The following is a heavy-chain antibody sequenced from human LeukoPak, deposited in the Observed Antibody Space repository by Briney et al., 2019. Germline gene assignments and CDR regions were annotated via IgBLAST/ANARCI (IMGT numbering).Heavy chain of an antibody. D-gene: IGHD3-10*01. CDR3: ARRNYGSGSYWLYVSNWFDP. CDR1: GGSFSGYY. J-gene: IGHJ5*02. Sequence: SETLSLTCAVYGGSFSGYYWSWIRQPPGKGLEWIGEINHSGSTNYNPSLKSRVTISVDTSKNQFSLKLSSVTAADTAVYYCARRNYGSGSYWLYVSNWFDPWGQGTLVTVSS. CDR2: INHSGST. V-gene: IGHV4-34*01.